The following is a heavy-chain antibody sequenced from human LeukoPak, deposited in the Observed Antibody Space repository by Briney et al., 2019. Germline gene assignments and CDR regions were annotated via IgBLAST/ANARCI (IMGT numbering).Heavy chain of an antibody. Sequence: GGSLRLSCAASGFTFSSYAMSWVRKAPGKGLEWVSAISGSGGSTYYADSVKGRFTISRDNSKNTLYLQMNSLRAEDTAVYYCAKGPRGAAGYYYYYMDVWGKGTTVTVSS. CDR2: ISGSGGST. CDR3: AKGPRGAAGYYYYYMDV. D-gene: IGHD6-13*01. CDR1: GFTFSSYA. J-gene: IGHJ6*03. V-gene: IGHV3-23*01.